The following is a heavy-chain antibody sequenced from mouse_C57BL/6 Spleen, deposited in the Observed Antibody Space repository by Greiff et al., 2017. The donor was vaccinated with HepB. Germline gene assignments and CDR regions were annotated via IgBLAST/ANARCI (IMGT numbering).Heavy chain of an antibody. Sequence: QVQLKQSGAELAKPGASVKLSCKASGYTFTSYWMHWVKQRPGQGLEWIGYINPSSGYTKYNQKFKDKATLTADKSSSTAYMQLSSLTYEDSAVYYRARWDYGYDGGFDYWGQGTTLTVSS. CDR2: INPSSGYT. V-gene: IGHV1-7*01. CDR1: GYTFTSYW. J-gene: IGHJ2*01. D-gene: IGHD2-2*01. CDR3: ARWDYGYDGGFDY.